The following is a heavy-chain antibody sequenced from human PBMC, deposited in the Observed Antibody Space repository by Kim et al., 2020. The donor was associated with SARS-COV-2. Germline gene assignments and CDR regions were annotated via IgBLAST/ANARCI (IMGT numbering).Heavy chain of an antibody. D-gene: IGHD2-15*01. CDR3: ARDNPICSGGSCYTDWFDP. J-gene: IGHJ5*02. V-gene: IGHV3-53*01. Sequence: GRFTITRDNSKTTLYLQMNSLRAEDTAVYYCARDNPICSGGSCYTDWFDPWGQGTLVTVSS.